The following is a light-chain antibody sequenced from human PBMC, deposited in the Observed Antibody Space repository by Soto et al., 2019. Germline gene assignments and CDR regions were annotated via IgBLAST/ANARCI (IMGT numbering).Light chain of an antibody. CDR3: QQYNNWPGWT. Sequence: EIVLTQSPGTLSLSPGERATLSCRASQSVSSKYLAWYQQKPGQAPRLLIHGASTRATAIPARFSGSGSGTEFTLTIISLQSEDLAVYHCQQYNNWPGWTFGQGTKVDIK. CDR1: QSVSSKY. V-gene: IGKV3-15*01. CDR2: GAS. J-gene: IGKJ1*01.